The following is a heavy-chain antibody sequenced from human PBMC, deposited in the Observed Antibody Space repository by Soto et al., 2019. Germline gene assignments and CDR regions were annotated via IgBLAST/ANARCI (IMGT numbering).Heavy chain of an antibody. CDR3: ATTELLRFLEWLSN. CDR1: GYTFTSYG. Sequence: ASVKVSCKASGYTFTSYGISWVRQAPGQGLEWMGWISAYNGNTNYAQKLQGRVTMTEDTSTDTAYMELSSLRSEDTAVYYCATTELLRFLEWLSNWGQGTLVTVSS. CDR2: ISAYNGNT. V-gene: IGHV1-18*01. D-gene: IGHD3-3*01. J-gene: IGHJ4*02.